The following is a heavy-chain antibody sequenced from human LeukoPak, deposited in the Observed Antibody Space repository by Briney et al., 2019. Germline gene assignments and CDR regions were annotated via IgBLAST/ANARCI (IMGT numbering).Heavy chain of an antibody. V-gene: IGHV4-39*07. J-gene: IGHJ5*02. Sequence: SETLSLTCSVSGDSISLSFYYWGWIRQPPGKALEWIGSVYYSGTTSYNPSLKSRVTISVDMSKNQFSLKLSSVTAADTAVYYCARGGYSGYEEAWGQGTLVTVSS. D-gene: IGHD5-12*01. CDR2: VYYSGTT. CDR3: ARGGYSGYEEA. CDR1: GDSISLSFYY.